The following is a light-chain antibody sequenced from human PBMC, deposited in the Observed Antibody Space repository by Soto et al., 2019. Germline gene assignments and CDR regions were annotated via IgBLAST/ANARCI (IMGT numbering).Light chain of an antibody. CDR1: GSNIGNNY. V-gene: IGLV1-51*01. CDR2: DNN. CDR3: GTWDTSLSAYV. Sequence: QSVLTQPPSVSAAPGQKVTISCSGSGSNIGNNYVSWYQQLPGTAPKLLIYDNNKRPSGIPDRFSGSKSATSATLGITGLQTGDEADYYCGTWDTSLSAYVFGTGTNVTVL. J-gene: IGLJ1*01.